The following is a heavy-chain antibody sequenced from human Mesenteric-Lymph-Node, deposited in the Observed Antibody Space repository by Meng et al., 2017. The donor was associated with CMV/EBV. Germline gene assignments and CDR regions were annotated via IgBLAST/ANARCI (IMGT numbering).Heavy chain of an antibody. CDR2: ISSSGSTI. Sequence: GGSLRLSCAASRSTFGSHDMRWVRQAPGKGLEWVSYISSSGSTIYYADSVKGRFTISRDNAKNSLYLQMNSLRAEDTAVYYCARDSFSVWQLIDYWGQGTLVTVSS. CDR3: ARDSFSVWQLIDY. CDR1: RSTFGSHD. J-gene: IGHJ4*02. D-gene: IGHD2-15*01. V-gene: IGHV3-48*03.